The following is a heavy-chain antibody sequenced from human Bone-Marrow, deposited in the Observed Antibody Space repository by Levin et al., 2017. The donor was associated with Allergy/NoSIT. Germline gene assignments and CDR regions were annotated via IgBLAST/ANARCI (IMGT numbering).Heavy chain of an antibody. CDR2: IIPDLEIS. J-gene: IGHJ4*02. D-gene: IGHD3-10*01. Sequence: ASVKVSCKASGDTFSSSSFNWVRQAPGQGLEWMGRIIPDLEISNYAQKFQGRVTIAADKSTSTVYMELSSLRSEDTAVYYCAGDYQTSGTYNSWGQGTLVTVSS. V-gene: IGHV1-69*02. CDR3: AGDYQTSGTYNS. CDR1: GDTFSSSS.